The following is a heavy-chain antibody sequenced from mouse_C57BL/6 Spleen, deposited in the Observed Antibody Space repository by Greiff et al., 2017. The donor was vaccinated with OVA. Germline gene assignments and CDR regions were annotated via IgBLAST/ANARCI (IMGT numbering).Heavy chain of an antibody. J-gene: IGHJ2*01. CDR3: ARERDDPYYFDY. Sequence: EVKLMESEGGLVQPGSSMKLSCTASGFTFSDYYMAWVRQVPEKGLEWVANINYDGSSTYYLDSLKSRFIISRDNAKNILYLQMSSLKSEDTATYYCARERDDPYYFDYWGQGTTLTVSS. CDR2: INYDGSST. CDR1: GFTFSDYY. V-gene: IGHV5-16*01.